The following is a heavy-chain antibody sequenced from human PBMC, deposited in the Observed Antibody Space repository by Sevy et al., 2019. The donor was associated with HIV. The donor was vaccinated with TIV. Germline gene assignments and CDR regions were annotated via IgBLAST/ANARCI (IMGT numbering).Heavy chain of an antibody. V-gene: IGHV3-15*01. CDR1: GFTFSNAW. Sequence: GGSLRLSCAASGFTFSNAWMSWVRQAPGKGLEWVGRIKSKTDGGTTDYAAPVKGRFTISRDDSKNTLYLQMNSLKTEATAVYYCTTNTPYYYDSSGYYLVDYWGQGTLVTVSS. D-gene: IGHD3-22*01. CDR2: IKSKTDGGTT. J-gene: IGHJ4*02. CDR3: TTNTPYYYDSSGYYLVDY.